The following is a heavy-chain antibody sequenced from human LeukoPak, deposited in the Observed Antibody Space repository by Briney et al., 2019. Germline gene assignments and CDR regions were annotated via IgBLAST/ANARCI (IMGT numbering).Heavy chain of an antibody. CDR3: ARAEMAAAGTGNY. CDR2: INTNTGNP. J-gene: IGHJ4*02. V-gene: IGHV7-4-1*02. Sequence: ASVKVSCKASGYTFTSYDINWVRQATGQGLEWMGWINTNTGNPTYAQGFTGRFVFSLDTSVSTGYLQISSLKAEDTAVYYCARAEMAAAGTGNYWGQGTLVTVSS. CDR1: GYTFTSYD. D-gene: IGHD6-13*01.